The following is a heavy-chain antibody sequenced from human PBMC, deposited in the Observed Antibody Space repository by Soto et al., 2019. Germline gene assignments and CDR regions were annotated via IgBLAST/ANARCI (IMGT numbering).Heavy chain of an antibody. CDR2: IYYSGST. Sequence: SETLSLTCTVSGGSISSADYYWSWLRQHPGKGLEWIVYIYYSGSTYYNSSLKSRVSISVDTSKNQFSLKLSSVTAADTAVYYCARYCSGGSCSRTAAFDIWGRGTMVTVSS. CDR3: ARYCSGGSCSRTAAFDI. CDR1: GGSISSADYY. V-gene: IGHV4-31*03. D-gene: IGHD2-15*01. J-gene: IGHJ3*02.